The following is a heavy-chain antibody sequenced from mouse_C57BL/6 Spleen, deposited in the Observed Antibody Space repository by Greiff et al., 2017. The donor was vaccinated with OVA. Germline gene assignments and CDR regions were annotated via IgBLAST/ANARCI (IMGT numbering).Heavy chain of an antibody. Sequence: EVMLVESGGGLVKPGGSLKLSCAASGFTFSDYGMHWVRQAPETGLEWVAYISSGSSTIYYAVTVKGRFTIPRDNAKKTLFLQMTSRRSEDTAMYYCARTGGGFDYWGQGTTLTVSS. CDR3: ARTGGGFDY. J-gene: IGHJ2*01. CDR1: GFTFSDYG. V-gene: IGHV5-17*01. D-gene: IGHD4-1*01. CDR2: ISSGSSTI.